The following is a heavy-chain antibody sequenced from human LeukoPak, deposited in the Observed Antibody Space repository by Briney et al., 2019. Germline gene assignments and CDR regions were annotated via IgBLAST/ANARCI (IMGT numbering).Heavy chain of an antibody. CDR1: GFTFSGYW. D-gene: IGHD1-14*01. V-gene: IGHV3-7*04. Sequence: PGGSLRLSCAASGFTFSGYWMSWVRQAPGKGLEWVANINQDGSEKYYVDSVKGRFTISRDNAKNSLYLQMNSLRAEDTAVYYCARGALLSEFDYWGQGTLVTVSS. J-gene: IGHJ4*02. CDR2: INQDGSEK. CDR3: ARGALLSEFDY.